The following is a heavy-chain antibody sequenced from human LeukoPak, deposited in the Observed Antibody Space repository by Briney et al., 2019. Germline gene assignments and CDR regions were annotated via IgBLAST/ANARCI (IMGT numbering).Heavy chain of an antibody. J-gene: IGHJ5*02. CDR3: ARGTVYSSGWYAGGRWFDP. CDR2: MNPNSGNT. V-gene: IGHV1-8*03. CDR1: GYTFTSYD. D-gene: IGHD6-19*01. Sequence: ASVKVSCKASGYTFTSYDINWVRQATGQGLEWMGSMNPNSGNTGYAQKFQGRVTITRNTSISTAYMELSSLRSEDTAVYYCARGTVYSSGWYAGGRWFDPWGQGTLVTVSS.